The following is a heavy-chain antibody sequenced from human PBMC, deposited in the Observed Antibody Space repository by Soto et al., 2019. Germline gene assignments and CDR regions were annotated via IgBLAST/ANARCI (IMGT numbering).Heavy chain of an antibody. CDR3: ARASGVALGDWFDP. J-gene: IGHJ5*02. Sequence: GGSLRLSCAASGFTFSDYYMSWIRQAPGKGLEWVSYISSSGSTIYYADSVKGRFTISRDNAKNSLYLQMNSLRAEDTVVYYCARASGVALGDWFDPWGQGTLVTVSS. D-gene: IGHD2-15*01. CDR2: ISSSGSTI. V-gene: IGHV3-11*01. CDR1: GFTFSDYY.